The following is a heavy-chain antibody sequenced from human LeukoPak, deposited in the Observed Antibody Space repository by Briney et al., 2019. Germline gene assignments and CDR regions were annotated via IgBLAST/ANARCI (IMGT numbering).Heavy chain of an antibody. CDR1: GFTFNNFA. D-gene: IGHD4-17*01. CDR3: AKDVDYGDYVVY. J-gene: IGHJ4*02. Sequence: PGGSLRLSCAASGFTFNNFAMSWVRQAPGKGLEWVSAISGSGGSTYYADSVKGRFTISRDNSKNTLYLQMNSLRAEDTAIYYCAKDVDYGDYVVYWGQGTLVTVSS. V-gene: IGHV3-23*01. CDR2: ISGSGGST.